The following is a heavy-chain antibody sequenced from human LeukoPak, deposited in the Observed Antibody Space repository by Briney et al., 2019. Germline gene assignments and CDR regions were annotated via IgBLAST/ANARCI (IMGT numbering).Heavy chain of an antibody. Sequence: PGGSLRLSCAASGFTFSSYSMNWVRQAPGKGLEWVSLISGDGGTTHYADSVKGRFTISRDNSKNSLFLQMNSLRTEDTALYYCAKDTVGATVFDYWGQGTLVTVSS. J-gene: IGHJ4*02. CDR3: AKDTVGATVFDY. D-gene: IGHD1-26*01. CDR1: GFTFSSYS. CDR2: ISGDGGTT. V-gene: IGHV3-43*02.